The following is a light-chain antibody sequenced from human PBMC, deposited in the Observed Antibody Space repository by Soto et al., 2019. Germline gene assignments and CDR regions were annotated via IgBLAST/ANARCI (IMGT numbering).Light chain of an antibody. CDR1: QRINSY. Sequence: DIQMTQSPSSLSASVGDRVTIACRTSQRINSYLHWYQHKPGKAPKLMVYRVSTLQSAVPSRFSGSGSGTDFTITISSLHPDDIATYYCQQSYNRPYTFGQGNKVELK. CDR2: RVS. CDR3: QQSYNRPYT. J-gene: IGKJ2*01. V-gene: IGKV1-39*01.